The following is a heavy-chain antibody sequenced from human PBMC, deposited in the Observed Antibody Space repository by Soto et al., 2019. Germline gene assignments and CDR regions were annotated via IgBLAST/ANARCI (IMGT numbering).Heavy chain of an antibody. CDR2: ISYDGSNK. D-gene: IGHD5-18*01. CDR1: GGNFRSYG. CDR3: AKDKPRGYRYGSHPYYFDY. V-gene: IGHV3-30*18. Sequence: RLSCAASGGNFRSYGMHWVRQAPGKGLDWVAVISYDGSNKYYADSVKGRFTISRDNSKNTLYLQMNSLRAEDTAVYYCAKDKPRGYRYGSHPYYFDYWGQGTLVTVSS. J-gene: IGHJ4*02.